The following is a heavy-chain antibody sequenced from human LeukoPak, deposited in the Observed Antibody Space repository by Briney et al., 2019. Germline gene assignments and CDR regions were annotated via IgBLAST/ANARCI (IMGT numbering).Heavy chain of an antibody. Sequence: GASVKVSCKASGYTFTTYGISWVRQAPGQGLEWMGWISAYNGNTNYAQKLQGRVTMTTDTSTSTAYMELRSLRSDDTAVYYCARIGYCSSTSCYPYYMDVWGKGTTVTVSS. J-gene: IGHJ6*03. V-gene: IGHV1-18*01. CDR2: ISAYNGNT. D-gene: IGHD2-2*01. CDR3: ARIGYCSSTSCYPYYMDV. CDR1: GYTFTTYG.